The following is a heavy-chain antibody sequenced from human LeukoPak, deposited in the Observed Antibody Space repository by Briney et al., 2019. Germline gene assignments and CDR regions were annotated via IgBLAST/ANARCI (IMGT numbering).Heavy chain of an antibody. CDR2: ISSSSSTL. D-gene: IGHD3-9*01. CDR3: AKGRYFDWLLSYFDY. CDR1: GFSFRTYS. J-gene: IGHJ4*02. V-gene: IGHV3-48*01. Sequence: PGGSLRLSCAASGFSFRTYSMNWVRQAPGKGLEWVSDISSSSSTLNYADSVKGRFTISRDNSKNTLYLQMNSLRAEDTAVYYCAKGRYFDWLLSYFDYWGQGTLVTVSS.